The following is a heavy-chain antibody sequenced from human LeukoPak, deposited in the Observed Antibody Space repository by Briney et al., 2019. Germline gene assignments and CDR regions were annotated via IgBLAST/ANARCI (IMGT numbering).Heavy chain of an antibody. Sequence: ASVRVSCTASGYTFTSYGISWVRQAPGQGLEWMGWISAYNGNTNYAQKLQGRVTMTTDTSTSIAYMELRSLRSDDTAVYYYARSSGGYSSGWAAFWGQGTLVTVSS. CDR3: ARSSGGYSSGWAAF. CDR2: ISAYNGNT. V-gene: IGHV1-18*01. D-gene: IGHD6-19*01. CDR1: GYTFTSYG. J-gene: IGHJ4*02.